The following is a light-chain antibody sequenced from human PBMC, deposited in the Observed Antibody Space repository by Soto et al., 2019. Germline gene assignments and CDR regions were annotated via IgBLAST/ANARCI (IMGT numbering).Light chain of an antibody. CDR1: SSGVGGYNY. V-gene: IGLV2-14*01. Sequence: QSVLTQPASVSGSPGQSITISCTGTSSGVGGYNYVSWYQQHPGKAPKLMIYEVSDRPSGVSNRFSGSTSGNTASLTISGLQAEDEADYYCSSYTTSSTWVFGGGTQLTVL. CDR2: EVS. J-gene: IGLJ3*02. CDR3: SSYTTSSTWV.